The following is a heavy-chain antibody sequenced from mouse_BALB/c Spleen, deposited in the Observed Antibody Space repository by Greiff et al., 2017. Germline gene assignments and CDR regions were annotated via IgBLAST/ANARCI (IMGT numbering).Heavy chain of an antibody. V-gene: IGHV1S81*02. CDR2: INPSNGGT. J-gene: IGHJ3*01. CDR3: TRTWFAY. Sequence: VQLQESGAELVKPGASVKLSCKASGYTFTSYYMYWVKQRPGQGLEWIGEINPSNGGTNFNEKFKSKATLTVDKSSSTAYMQLSSLTSEDSAVYYCTRTWFAYWGQGTLVTVSA. CDR1: GYTFTSYY.